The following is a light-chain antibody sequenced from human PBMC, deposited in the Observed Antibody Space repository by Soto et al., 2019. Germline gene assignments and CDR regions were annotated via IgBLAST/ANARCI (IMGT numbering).Light chain of an antibody. J-gene: IGKJ1*01. V-gene: IGKV3-20*01. Sequence: EIVLTQSPGTLSLSPGERATLSCRSSENIGSDYLAWYQHKPGQPPSLLIFDASSRAPGIPDRFTGGGSGTDFTLTINRLEPEDFAVYFCQQYYRSPETFGQGTKVDVK. CDR1: ENIGSDY. CDR2: DAS. CDR3: QQYYRSPET.